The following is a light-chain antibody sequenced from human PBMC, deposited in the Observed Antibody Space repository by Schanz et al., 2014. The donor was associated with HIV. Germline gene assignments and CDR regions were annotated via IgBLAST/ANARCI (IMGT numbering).Light chain of an antibody. CDR3: QSYDNRLSVVV. J-gene: IGLJ2*01. CDR2: GNN. V-gene: IGLV1-40*01. Sequence: QPVLTQPPSVSGAPGQRVTISCAGSSSNIGAGYDVHWYHHLPGSAPKLLISGNNNRPSGVPDRFSGSKSGTSASLAITGLQAEDEADYYCQSYDNRLSVVVFGGGTKLTVL. CDR1: SSNIGAGYD.